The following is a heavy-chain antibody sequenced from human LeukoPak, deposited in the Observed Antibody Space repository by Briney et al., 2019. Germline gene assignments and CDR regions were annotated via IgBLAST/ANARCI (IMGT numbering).Heavy chain of an antibody. CDR1: GYTFTGYY. CDR2: INPNSGGT. V-gene: IGHV1-2*02. CDR3: ASLETLCSGGSCYSDY. D-gene: IGHD2-15*01. J-gene: IGHJ4*02. Sequence: ASVKVSCKASGYTFTGYYMHWVRQAPGQGLEWMGWINPNSGGTNYAQKLQGRVTMTRDTSISTAYMELSRLRSDDTAVYYCASLETLCSGGSCYSDYWGQGTLVTVSS.